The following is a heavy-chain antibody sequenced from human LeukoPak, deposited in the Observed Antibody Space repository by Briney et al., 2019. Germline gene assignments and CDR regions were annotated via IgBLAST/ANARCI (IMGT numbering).Heavy chain of an antibody. CDR3: AKVTAISSLDYFDY. CDR1: GFTLSSYA. CDR2: ISGSGGST. Sequence: PGGSLRLSCAASGFTLSSYAVSWVRQAPGKGLEWVSAISGSGGSTYYADSVKGRFTISRDNSKNTLYLQMNSLRAEDTAVYYCAKVTAISSLDYFDYWGQGTLVTVSS. V-gene: IGHV3-23*01. D-gene: IGHD6-6*01. J-gene: IGHJ4*02.